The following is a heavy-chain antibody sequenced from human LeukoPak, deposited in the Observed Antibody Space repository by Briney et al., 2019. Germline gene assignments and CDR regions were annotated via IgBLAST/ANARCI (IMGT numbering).Heavy chain of an antibody. Sequence: SETLSLSCAVYGGSFSGYYWSWIRQPPGKGLEWIGEINHSGSTNYNPSLKSRVTISLDTSRNQFSLKLNSVTAADTAVYYCAKSNGYGLIDIWGQGTMVTVSS. CDR1: GGSFSGYY. CDR3: AKSNGYGLIDI. D-gene: IGHD3-10*01. CDR2: INHSGST. J-gene: IGHJ3*02. V-gene: IGHV4-34*01.